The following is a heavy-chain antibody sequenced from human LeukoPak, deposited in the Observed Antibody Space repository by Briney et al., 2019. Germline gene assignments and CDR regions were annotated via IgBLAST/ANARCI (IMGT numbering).Heavy chain of an antibody. CDR3: ARDGVRPKWGSSGYPASFGV. CDR1: GFTFSSYW. D-gene: IGHD3-22*01. CDR2: IKQDGSDK. J-gene: IGHJ3*01. V-gene: IGHV3-7*01. Sequence: GGSLRLSCAASGFTFSSYWMTWVRQAPGKGLEWVANIKQDGSDKYYVDSVKGRFTISRDNAKNSLYLQMNSLRVEDTAVYYCARDGVRPKWGSSGYPASFGVWGQGTMVTVSS.